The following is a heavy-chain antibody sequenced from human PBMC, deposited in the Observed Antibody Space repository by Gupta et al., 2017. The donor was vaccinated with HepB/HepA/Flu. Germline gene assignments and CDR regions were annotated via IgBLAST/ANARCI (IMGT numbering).Heavy chain of an antibody. J-gene: IGHJ3*01. CDR3: ARNGGGLGV. V-gene: IGHV3-48*03. CDR2: ISGGGDTI. D-gene: IGHD2-15*01. Sequence: EVQLMESGGVLEQPGGSLNLSCSGSGFAFSSYGMVWVRQAPGKGLELTSYISGGGDTISYADSVKGRFTVSRDNAKNSLYLQMNSLRVEDTAVYYCARNGGGLGVWGQGTMVTVSS. CDR1: GFAFSSYG.